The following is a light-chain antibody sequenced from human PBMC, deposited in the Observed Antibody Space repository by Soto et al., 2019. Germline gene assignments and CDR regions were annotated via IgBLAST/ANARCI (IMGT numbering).Light chain of an antibody. Sequence: DIQMTQSPSTLSASVGDRVTITCRASQSISNWLAWYQQQPGKAPKLLIYKASTLESRVPSRFSGSGSGTEFTLTISSLQPDDFATYYCQEFDSHSQTFGQGTTLEIK. CDR2: KAS. CDR3: QEFDSHSQT. V-gene: IGKV1-5*03. CDR1: QSISNW. J-gene: IGKJ2*01.